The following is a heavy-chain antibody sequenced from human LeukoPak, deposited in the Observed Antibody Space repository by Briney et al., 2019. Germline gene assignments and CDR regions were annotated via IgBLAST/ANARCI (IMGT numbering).Heavy chain of an antibody. CDR3: ARDLQDSSSWEVNWFDP. Sequence: SETLSLTRTVSGGSISSSSYYWGWIRQPPGKGLEWIGSIYYSGSTYYNPSLKSRVTISVDTSKNQFSLKLSSVTAADTAVYYCARDLQDSSSWEVNWFDPWGQGTLVTVSS. CDR2: IYYSGST. V-gene: IGHV4-39*02. CDR1: GGSISSSSYY. D-gene: IGHD6-13*01. J-gene: IGHJ5*02.